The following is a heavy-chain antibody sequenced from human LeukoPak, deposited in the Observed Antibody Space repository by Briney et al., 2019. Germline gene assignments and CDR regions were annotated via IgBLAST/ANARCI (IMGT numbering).Heavy chain of an antibody. V-gene: IGHV4-39*07. CDR1: GGSISSSSYY. Sequence: PSETLSLTCTVSGGSISSSSYYWGWIRQPPGKGLEWIGSIYYSGSTYYNPSLKSRVTISVDTSKNQFSLKLSSVTAADTAVYYCARDLRIAAAGIDYWGQGTLVTVSS. D-gene: IGHD6-13*01. J-gene: IGHJ4*02. CDR3: ARDLRIAAAGIDY. CDR2: IYYSGST.